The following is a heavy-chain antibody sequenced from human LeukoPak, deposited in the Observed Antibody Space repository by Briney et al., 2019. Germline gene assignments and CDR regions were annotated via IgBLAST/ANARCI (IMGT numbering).Heavy chain of an antibody. Sequence: GRSLRLSCAASGFTFSNYWMTWVRQAPGKGLQWVGLIRTEAVGGATEYATSVRGRFTVSRDDSKGIAYLQMNSLKTEDTGVYYCARMMPGMDVWGQGTTATVSS. J-gene: IGHJ6*02. CDR2: IRTEAVGGAT. CDR3: ARMMPGMDV. D-gene: IGHD2-2*01. CDR1: GFTFSNYW. V-gene: IGHV3-49*04.